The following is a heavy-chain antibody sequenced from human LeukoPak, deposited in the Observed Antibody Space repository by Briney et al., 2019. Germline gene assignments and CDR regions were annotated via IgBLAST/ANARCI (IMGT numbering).Heavy chain of an antibody. V-gene: IGHV3-21*01. Sequence: GGSLRLSCEASGFSFRSFDMSWVRQAPGKGLEWVSSISSSSSYIYYADSVKGRFTISRDNAKNSLYLQMNSLRAEDTAVYYCATTSTEGYWGQGTLVTVSS. CDR2: ISSSSSYI. CDR1: GFSFRSFD. J-gene: IGHJ4*02. CDR3: ATTSTEGY.